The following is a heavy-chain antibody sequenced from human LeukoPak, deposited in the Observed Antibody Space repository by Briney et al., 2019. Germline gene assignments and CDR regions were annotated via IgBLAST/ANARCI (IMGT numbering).Heavy chain of an antibody. CDR2: INHSGST. J-gene: IGHJ6*03. D-gene: IGHD6-19*01. CDR3: AKARGIAVAGRYYYYYMDV. V-gene: IGHV4-34*01. Sequence: SETPSLTCAVYGGSFSGYYWSWIRQPPGKGLEWIGEINHSGSTNYNPSLKSRVTISVDTSKNQFSLQLNSVTPEDTAVYYCAKARGIAVAGRYYYYYMDVWGKGTTVTISS. CDR1: GGSFSGYY.